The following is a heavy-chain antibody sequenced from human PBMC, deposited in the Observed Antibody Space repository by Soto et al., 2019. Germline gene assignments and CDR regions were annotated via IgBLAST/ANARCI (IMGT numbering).Heavy chain of an antibody. CDR3: ARPGVRGRYYYYGMDV. Sequence: KPSETLSLTCAVYGGSFSGYYWSWIRQPPGKGLEWIGEINHSGSTNYNPSLKSRVTISVDTSKNQFSLKLSSVTAADTAVYYCARPGVRGRYYYYGMDVWGQGTTVTVSS. CDR2: INHSGST. V-gene: IGHV4-34*01. J-gene: IGHJ6*02. CDR1: GGSFSGYY. D-gene: IGHD3-10*01.